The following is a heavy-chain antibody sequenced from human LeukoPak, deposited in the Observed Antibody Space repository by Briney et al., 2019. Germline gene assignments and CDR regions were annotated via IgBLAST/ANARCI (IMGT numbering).Heavy chain of an antibody. CDR3: ARDGGDYGSGSYYAY. CDR1: GFTFSSYE. Sequence: PGGSLRLSCAASGFTFSSYEMNWVRQAPGKGREWVSYISSSGSTIYYADSVKGRFTISRDNAKKSLYLQMDSLGAEDTAVYYCARDGGDYGSGSYYAYWGQGTLVTVSS. D-gene: IGHD3-10*01. V-gene: IGHV3-48*03. CDR2: ISSSGSTI. J-gene: IGHJ4*02.